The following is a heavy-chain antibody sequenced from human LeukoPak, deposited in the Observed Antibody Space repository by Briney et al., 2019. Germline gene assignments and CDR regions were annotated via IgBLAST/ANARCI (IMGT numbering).Heavy chain of an antibody. V-gene: IGHV3-30*03. CDR2: ISYDGSNK. D-gene: IGHD1-20*01. CDR1: GFAFSNAW. J-gene: IGHJ4*02. CDR3: ARDGPYNWNDGSYFDY. Sequence: GGSLRLSCAASGFAFSNAWMSWVRQAPGKGLEGVAVISYDGSNKYYADSVKGRFTISRDNSKNTLYLQMNSLRAEDTAVYYCARDGPYNWNDGSYFDYWGQGTLVTVSS.